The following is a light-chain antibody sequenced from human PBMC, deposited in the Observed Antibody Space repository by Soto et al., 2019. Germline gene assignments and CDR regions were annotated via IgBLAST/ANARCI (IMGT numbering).Light chain of an antibody. Sequence: EIVLAQSPGTLSFSPGERATLSCRASQSVSSSYLAWYQQKPGQAPRLLIYDASNRATGIPDRFSGSGSGTDFTLTISRLEPEDFAVYYCQQYGSSPTFGQGTRLEIK. CDR2: DAS. CDR1: QSVSSSY. J-gene: IGKJ5*01. V-gene: IGKV3-20*01. CDR3: QQYGSSPT.